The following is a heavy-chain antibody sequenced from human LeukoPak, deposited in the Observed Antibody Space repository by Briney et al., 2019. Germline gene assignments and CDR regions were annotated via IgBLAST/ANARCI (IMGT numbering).Heavy chain of an antibody. CDR3: ARDRRGRAVANPYYYNGMDV. D-gene: IGHD6-19*01. CDR1: GYMFTSYG. CDR2: ISAYNGNT. Sequence: ASVKVSFTASGYMFTSYGLSWVRQAPGQGLEWMGWISAYNGNTRYAQKFQGRVTMTTDTSTRTAYMEMRSLRSDDTAVYYCARDRRGRAVANPYYYNGMDVWGEGTTVTVSS. V-gene: IGHV1-18*01. J-gene: IGHJ6*04.